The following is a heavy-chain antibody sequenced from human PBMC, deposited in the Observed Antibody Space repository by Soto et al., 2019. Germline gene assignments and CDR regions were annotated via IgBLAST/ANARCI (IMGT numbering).Heavy chain of an antibody. J-gene: IGHJ4*02. CDR1: GFTFSNYW. CDR2: IDSDGSRI. CDR3: VRTSLVVAVVTRDDF. D-gene: IGHD2-8*02. V-gene: IGHV3-74*01. Sequence: EVQLVESGGGLVQPGESLRLSCAASGFTFSNYWMHWVRQAPGKGLVWVSRIDSDGSRITYADFVKGRFTISRDNAKNTVYLHMNSLTAEDTAVYYCVRTSLVVAVVTRDDFWGQGALGTVSS.